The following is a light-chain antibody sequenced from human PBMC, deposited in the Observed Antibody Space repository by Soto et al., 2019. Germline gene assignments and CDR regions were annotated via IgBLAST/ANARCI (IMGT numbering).Light chain of an antibody. J-gene: IGLJ1*01. CDR2: EVS. Sequence: QSVLTQPPSASGSPGQSVAISCTGTSSDVGAYNYVAWYQQHPGKVPKLMIYEVSKRPSGVPDRFSGSKSGNTASLTVSGLQADDEADYYCSSYAGSDVFVFGPGTKVTLL. V-gene: IGLV2-8*01. CDR1: SSDVGAYNY. CDR3: SSYAGSDVFV.